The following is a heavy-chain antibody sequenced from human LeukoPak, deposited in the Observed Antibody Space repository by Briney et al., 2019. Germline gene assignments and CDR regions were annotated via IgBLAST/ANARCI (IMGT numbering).Heavy chain of an antibody. D-gene: IGHD2-2*02. CDR3: ARGYQLLYSVSFYYYGMDV. J-gene: IGHJ6*02. V-gene: IGHV3-33*01. CDR2: IWYDGNNK. CDR1: GFTFSSHD. Sequence: PGGSLRLSCAASGFTFSSHDMHWVRQAPGKGLEWVAGIWYDGNNKYYADSVKGRFTISRDNSKNTLYLQMSSLRVEDTAVYYCARGYQLLYSVSFYYYGMDVWGQGTTVTVSS.